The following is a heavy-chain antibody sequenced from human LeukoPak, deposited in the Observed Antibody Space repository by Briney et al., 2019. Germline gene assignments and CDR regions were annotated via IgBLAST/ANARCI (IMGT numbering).Heavy chain of an antibody. D-gene: IGHD3-16*02. CDR1: EFTFSSYS. CDR3: ARWLGAIAWPYYFDY. CDR2: ISSSSEFV. Sequence: GGSLRLSCAASEFTFSSYSMNWVRQAPGKGLEWVSSISSSSEFVYYADSVKGRFTISRDNARNSLYLQMNSLRAEDTAVYYCARWLGAIAWPYYFDYWGQGTLVTVSS. J-gene: IGHJ4*02. V-gene: IGHV3-21*01.